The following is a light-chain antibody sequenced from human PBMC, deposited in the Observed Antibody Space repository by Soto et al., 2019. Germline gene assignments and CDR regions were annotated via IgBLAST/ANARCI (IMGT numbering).Light chain of an antibody. CDR2: EIS. V-gene: IGLV2-14*01. J-gene: IGLJ2*01. CDR3: SSYTASHTLV. CDR1: SSDVGASDF. Sequence: QSALTQPASVSESPGQSITISCTGTSSDVGASDFVSWYQQHPGKAPELIIYEISNRPAGVSSRFSGSKSGNTASLTISGLQAEDEPDYYCSSYTASHTLVFGGGTKLTVL.